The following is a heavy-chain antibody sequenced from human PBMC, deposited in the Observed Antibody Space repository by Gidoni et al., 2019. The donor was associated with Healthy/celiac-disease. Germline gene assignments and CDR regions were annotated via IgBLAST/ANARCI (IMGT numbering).Heavy chain of an antibody. J-gene: IGHJ6*02. CDR3: ARFCSSTSCYFEAYYGMDV. V-gene: IGHV1-18*01. Sequence: QVQLVQSGAEVKKPGASVKVSCKASGYTFTSYGISWVRQAPGQGLEWMGWISAYNGNKNYAQKLQGRVTMTTETSTSTAYMELRSLRSDDTAVYYCARFCSSTSCYFEAYYGMDVWGQGTTVTVSS. CDR1: GYTFTSYG. D-gene: IGHD2-2*01. CDR2: ISAYNGNK.